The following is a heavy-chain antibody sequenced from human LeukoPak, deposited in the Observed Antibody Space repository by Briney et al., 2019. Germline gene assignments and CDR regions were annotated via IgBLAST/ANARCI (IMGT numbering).Heavy chain of an antibody. J-gene: IGHJ4*02. Sequence: ASVKASCKASGYTFTSYDINWVRQATGQGLEWMGWMNPNSGNTGNAQKFQGRVTMTRNTSISTAYMELSSLRSEDTAVYYCARGRRDSRQFDYWGQGTLVTVSS. D-gene: IGHD3-10*01. CDR1: GYTFTSYD. V-gene: IGHV1-8*01. CDR3: ARGRRDSRQFDY. CDR2: MNPNSGNT.